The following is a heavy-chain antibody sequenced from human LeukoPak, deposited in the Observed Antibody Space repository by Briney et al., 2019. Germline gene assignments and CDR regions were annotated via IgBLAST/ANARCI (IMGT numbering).Heavy chain of an antibody. J-gene: IGHJ6*02. CDR2: ISYDGSNK. CDR3: AKVAQQLSLYGMDV. V-gene: IGHV3-30*18. Sequence: PGGSLRLSCAASGFTFSSYGMHWVRQAPGKGLEWVAVISYDGSNKYYADSVKGRFTISRDNSKNTLYLQMNSLRAEDTAVYYCAKVAQQLSLYGMDVWGQGTTVTVSS. CDR1: GFTFSSYG. D-gene: IGHD6-13*01.